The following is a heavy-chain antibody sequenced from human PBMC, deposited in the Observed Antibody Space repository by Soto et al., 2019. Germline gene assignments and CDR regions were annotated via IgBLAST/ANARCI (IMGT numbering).Heavy chain of an antibody. J-gene: IGHJ2*01. CDR1: GGSFSGFY. V-gene: IGHV4-34*01. Sequence: SETLSLTCAVHGGSFSGFYWTWIRQPPGKGLEWIGEINHSGSSNYNPPLKSRVTMSLDTSRNQFSLSLNSVTAADTAVYYCARMAGPWYFDLWVRGTLVTVSP. CDR2: INHSGSS. CDR3: ARMAGPWYFDL.